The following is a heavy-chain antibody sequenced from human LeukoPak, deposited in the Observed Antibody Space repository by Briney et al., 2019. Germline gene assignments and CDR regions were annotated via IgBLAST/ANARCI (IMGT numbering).Heavy chain of an antibody. CDR1: GFTFSSYA. D-gene: IGHD1-26*01. CDR3: AKDPQWELLRDYYGMGV. Sequence: GGSLRLSCAASGFTFSSYAMSWVRQAPGKGLEWVSAISGSGGSTYYADSVKGRFTISRDNSKNTLYPQMNSLRAEDTAVYYCAKDPQWELLRDYYGMGVWGQGTTVTVSS. CDR2: ISGSGGST. V-gene: IGHV3-23*01. J-gene: IGHJ6*02.